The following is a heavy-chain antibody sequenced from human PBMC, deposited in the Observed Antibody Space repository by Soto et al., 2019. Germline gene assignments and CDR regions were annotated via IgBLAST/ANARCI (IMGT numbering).Heavy chain of an antibody. CDR3: ATIGIVSTGHFDY. J-gene: IGHJ4*02. V-gene: IGHV1-24*01. CDR1: EYSLTESS. D-gene: IGHD2-2*01. CDR2: FDPEGGET. Sequence: ASVKVSCKVSEYSLTESSMHWVRQAPGKGLEWMGGFDPEGGETFYARKFQGRVTMTEDTTTDTAYMELSSLRSEDTAVYYCATIGIVSTGHFDYWGQGTLVTVSS.